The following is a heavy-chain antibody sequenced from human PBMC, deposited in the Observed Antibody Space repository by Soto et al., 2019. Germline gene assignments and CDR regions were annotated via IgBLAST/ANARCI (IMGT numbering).Heavy chain of an antibody. CDR2: IKTDGTVT. D-gene: IGHD7-27*01. CDR3: ASHNWGPQNPPDHDGFEI. Sequence: SLRLSCAASGFTFIDYDMHWVRQDAGKGLLWVSSIKTDGTVTQYADSVKGRFTVSRDNSKDILLLQLNSLTADDTALYFCASHNWGPQNPPDHDGFEIWGRGTMVTVSS. CDR1: GFTFIDYD. J-gene: IGHJ3*02. V-gene: IGHV3-74*03.